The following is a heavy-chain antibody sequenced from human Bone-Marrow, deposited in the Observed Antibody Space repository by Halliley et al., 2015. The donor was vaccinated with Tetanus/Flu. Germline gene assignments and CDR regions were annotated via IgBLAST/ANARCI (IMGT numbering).Heavy chain of an antibody. V-gene: IGHV3-23*01. CDR3: AKDPKRVVVEAPGYISTSGYFDY. Sequence: SLRLSCVASGFTFSNYAMTWVRQAPGKGLEWVSLISGRGVSTYFADSVKGRFIISRDNSMNTLFLQMNSLRAEDTAVYYCAKDPKRVVVEAPGYISTSGYFDYWGQGTLVTVSS. CDR1: GFTFSNYA. D-gene: IGHD2-15*01. J-gene: IGHJ4*02. CDR2: ISGRGVST.